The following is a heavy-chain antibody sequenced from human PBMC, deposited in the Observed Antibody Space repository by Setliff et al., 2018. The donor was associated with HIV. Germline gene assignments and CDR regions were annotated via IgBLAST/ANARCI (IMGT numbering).Heavy chain of an antibody. J-gene: IGHJ6*03. D-gene: IGHD7-27*01. CDR1: GYTFTSYD. V-gene: IGHV1-8*01. CDR3: ARGADYLGIPSYYYYYMDV. Sequence: ASVKASCKASGYTFTSYDIYWVRQATGQGLEWMGWMNPNSGNTGYAQKFQGRVTMTRNTSINTTYMELSRLRSEDTAVYYCARGADYLGIPSYYYYYMDVWGKGTTVTVSS. CDR2: MNPNSGNT.